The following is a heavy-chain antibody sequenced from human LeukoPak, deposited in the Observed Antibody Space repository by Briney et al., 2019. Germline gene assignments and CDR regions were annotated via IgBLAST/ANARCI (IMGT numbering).Heavy chain of an antibody. CDR2: VYHLGTT. J-gene: IGHJ5*02. CDR3: ARGVFPGIPRKNYFDP. CDR1: GGSFNSYY. V-gene: IGHV4-34*01. Sequence: PSETLSLTCAVYGGSFNSYYWTWVRQPPGKGLEWIGEVYHLGTTAYNPSLESRVTISVDTSKNQFSLRLNSVTAADTAVYYCARGVFPGIPRKNYFDPWGQGTLVTVSS. D-gene: IGHD1-14*01.